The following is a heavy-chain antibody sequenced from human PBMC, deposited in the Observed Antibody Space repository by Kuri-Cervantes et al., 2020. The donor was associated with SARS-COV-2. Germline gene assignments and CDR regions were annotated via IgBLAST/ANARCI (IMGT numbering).Heavy chain of an antibody. D-gene: IGHD4-17*01. CDR3: ARGGSDYGDYGAFDI. V-gene: IGHV4-31*03. CDR1: GGSSSSGGYY. J-gene: IGHJ3*02. CDR2: IHYSGRT. Sequence: SETLSLTCTVSGGSSSSGGYYWSWIRQHPGKGLEWIGYIHYSGRTYYNPSLKGRVTVSVDTSKNQFSLKLSSVTAADTAVYYCARGGSDYGDYGAFDIWGQGTMVTVSS.